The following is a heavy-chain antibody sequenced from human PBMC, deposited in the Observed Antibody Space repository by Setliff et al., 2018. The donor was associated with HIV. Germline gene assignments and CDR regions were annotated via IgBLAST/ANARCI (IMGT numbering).Heavy chain of an antibody. V-gene: IGHV4-31*03. CDR2: MFYSGTT. CDR3: ARITIFVPGNPYFYGMDV. Sequence: SETLSLTCSVSGDSVTSGGFFWSWIRQRPEKGLEWIGHMFYSGTTYYSPSLKSRVRISRDTSENQFSLKLTSVTAADTAAYYCARITIFVPGNPYFYGMDVWGQGTTVTVSS. D-gene: IGHD3-3*01. CDR1: GDSVTSGGFF. J-gene: IGHJ6*02.